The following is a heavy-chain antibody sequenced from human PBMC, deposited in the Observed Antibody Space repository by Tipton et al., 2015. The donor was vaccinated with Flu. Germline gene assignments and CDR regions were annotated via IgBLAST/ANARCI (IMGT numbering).Heavy chain of an antibody. CDR2: ISSTGRT. J-gene: IGHJ3*01. CDR3: ARGHRKTWGSLGSTMSDSFDV. Sequence: TLSLTCTVSGGSISSSSYLWNWIRQPAGKGLEWIGRISSTGRTSYNASLEGRVAIQVDTSKSQFSLRLSSVTAADTAAYFCARGHRKTWGSLGSTMSDSFDVWGQGTMVTVST. D-gene: IGHD1-14*01. V-gene: IGHV4-61*02. CDR1: GGSISSSSYL.